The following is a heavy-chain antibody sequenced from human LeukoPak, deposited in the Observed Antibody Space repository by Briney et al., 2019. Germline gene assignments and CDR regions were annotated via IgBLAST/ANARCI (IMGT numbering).Heavy chain of an antibody. CDR1: GGSFSGYS. CDR2: INHSGST. V-gene: IGHV4-34*01. J-gene: IGHJ4*02. CDR3: ARPRYSSSSHFVDY. D-gene: IGHD6-6*01. Sequence: SETLSLTCAVYGGSFSGYSWSWIRQPPGKGLEWIGEINHSGSTNYNPSLKSRVTISVDTSKDQFSLKLSSVTAADTAVYYCARPRYSSSSHFVDYWGQGTLVTVSS.